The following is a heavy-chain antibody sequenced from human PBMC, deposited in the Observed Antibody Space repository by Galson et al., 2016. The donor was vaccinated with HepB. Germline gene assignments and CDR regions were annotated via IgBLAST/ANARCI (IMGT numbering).Heavy chain of an antibody. D-gene: IGHD3-16*01. J-gene: IGHJ4*02. Sequence: TLSLTCSVSGDSINSGGYYWSWIRQRPGKGLEWLGYIYYSGNAYYIPSLRSRLTMSVDTSKNQFSLSLTSVTSADTAVYYCASLHVMMYFFDYWGQGTLVAVSS. CDR3: ASLHVMMYFFDY. V-gene: IGHV4-31*03. CDR1: GDSINSGGYY. CDR2: IYYSGNA.